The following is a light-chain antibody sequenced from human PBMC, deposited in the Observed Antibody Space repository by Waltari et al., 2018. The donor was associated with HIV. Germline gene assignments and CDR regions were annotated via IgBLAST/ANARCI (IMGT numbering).Light chain of an antibody. J-gene: IGLJ1*01. V-gene: IGLV1-40*01. CDR2: GNN. CDR1: TSNLGANFD. Sequence: QSVLTQPPSVSGAPGQTVTVSCTGSTSNLGANFDVHWYQHLPGTAPKLLIYGNNHRPSGVPDRFSGSKSGTSASLAITGLQAEDEADYHCQSYDSSLSGYVFGTGTKVTVL. CDR3: QSYDSSLSGYV.